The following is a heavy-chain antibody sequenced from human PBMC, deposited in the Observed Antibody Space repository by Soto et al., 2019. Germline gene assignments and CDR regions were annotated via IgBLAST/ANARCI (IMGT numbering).Heavy chain of an antibody. Sequence: GGSLRLSCAASGFTFSSYAMSWVRQAPGKGLEWVAAISGNGGSTYYADSVKGRFTISRDNSKNTLYLQMNSLRAEDTAVYYCARGYCGGDCYPIYYYYYGMDVWGQGTTVTVSS. V-gene: IGHV3-23*01. CDR2: ISGNGGST. D-gene: IGHD2-21*02. J-gene: IGHJ6*02. CDR3: ARGYCGGDCYPIYYYYYGMDV. CDR1: GFTFSSYA.